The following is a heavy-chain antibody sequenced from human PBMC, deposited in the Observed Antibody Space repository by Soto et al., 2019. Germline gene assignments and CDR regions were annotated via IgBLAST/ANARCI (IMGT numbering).Heavy chain of an antibody. V-gene: IGHV3-23*01. CDR1: GFTFSSYA. CDR3: AKGEALLWFGEYDYFDY. Sequence: EVQLLESGGGLVQPGGSLRLSCAASGFTFSSYAMSWVRQAPGKGLEWVSAISGSGVSTYYADSVKGRFTISRDNSKNTLYLQMNSLRAEDTAVYYCAKGEALLWFGEYDYFDYWGQGTLVTVSS. D-gene: IGHD3-10*01. CDR2: ISGSGVST. J-gene: IGHJ4*02.